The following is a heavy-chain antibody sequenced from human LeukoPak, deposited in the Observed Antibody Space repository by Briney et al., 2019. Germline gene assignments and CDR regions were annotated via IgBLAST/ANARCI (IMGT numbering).Heavy chain of an antibody. Sequence: GGSLRLSCAASGFTFSSYAMHWVRQAPGKGLEWVSYISSSRTTSYADSVKGRFTISRDNAKNSLYLQMNSLRAEDTAVYYCARDLEGSGSFYRPSYDYWGQGTLVTVSS. V-gene: IGHV3-48*01. CDR2: ISSSRTT. CDR1: GFTFSSYA. D-gene: IGHD3-10*01. J-gene: IGHJ4*02. CDR3: ARDLEGSGSFYRPSYDY.